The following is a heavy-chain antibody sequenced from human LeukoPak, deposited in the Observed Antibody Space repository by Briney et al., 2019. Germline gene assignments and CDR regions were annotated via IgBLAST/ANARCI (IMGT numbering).Heavy chain of an antibody. D-gene: IGHD3-16*01. Sequence: GGSLRLSCAASGFTFSSYGMHWVRQAPGKGLEWVAVIWYDGSNKYYADSVKGRFTISRDNSKNTLYLQMNSLRAEDTAVYYCARTFLYGDVFDIWGKGTMVTVSS. CDR3: ARTFLYGDVFDI. CDR1: GFTFSSYG. CDR2: IWYDGSNK. V-gene: IGHV3-33*01. J-gene: IGHJ3*02.